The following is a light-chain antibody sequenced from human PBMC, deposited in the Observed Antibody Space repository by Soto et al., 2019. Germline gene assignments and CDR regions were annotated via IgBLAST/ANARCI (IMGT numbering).Light chain of an antibody. CDR2: DAS. CDR1: QRFSSY. Sequence: EIVLPKSPATLSLSPGERAPLSCRASQRFSSYLAWYQQKPGQAPRLLIYDASNRATGIPARFSGSGSGTDFTLTISSLEPEDFAVYYCQQRSNWLTFGGGTKVEIK. V-gene: IGKV3-11*01. CDR3: QQRSNWLT. J-gene: IGKJ4*01.